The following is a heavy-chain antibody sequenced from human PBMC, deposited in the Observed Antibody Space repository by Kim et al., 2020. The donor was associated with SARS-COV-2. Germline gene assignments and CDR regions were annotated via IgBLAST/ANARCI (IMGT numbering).Heavy chain of an antibody. CDR1: GFTFDDYA. V-gene: IGHV3-9*01. CDR2: ISWNSGSI. D-gene: IGHD6-19*01. CDR3: AKDGYSSGPDSSGMDV. Sequence: GGSPRLSCAASGFTFDDYAMHWVRQAPGKGLEWVSGISWNSGSIGYADSVKGRFTISRDNAKNSLYLQMNSLRAEDTALYYCAKDGYSSGPDSSGMDVWG. J-gene: IGHJ6*01.